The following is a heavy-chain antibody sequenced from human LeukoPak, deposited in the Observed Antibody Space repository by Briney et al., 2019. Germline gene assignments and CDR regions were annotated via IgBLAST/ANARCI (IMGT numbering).Heavy chain of an antibody. V-gene: IGHV1-18*01. CDR2: ISAYNGNT. J-gene: IGHJ4*02. D-gene: IGHD3-22*01. CDR3: ARGGQRAVITTSFDY. CDR1: GYTFTSYG. Sequence: ASVKVSCKASGYTFTSYGISWVRQAPGQGLEWMGWISAYNGNTNYAQKLQGRVTMTTDTSTSTAYMELRSLRSDDTAVYYCARGGQRAVITTSFDYWGQGTLVTVSS.